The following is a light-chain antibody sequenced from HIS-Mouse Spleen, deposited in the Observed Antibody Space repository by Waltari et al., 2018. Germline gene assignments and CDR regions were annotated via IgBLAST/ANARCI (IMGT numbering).Light chain of an antibody. J-gene: IGLJ2*01. CDR2: EDS. Sequence: SYELTQPPSVSVSPGQTARITCSGDALPKKYAYWYQQKSGQAPVLVIYEDSNGPSGIPGRFSGSSSWTMATLTSSGAQVEDEADYYCYSTDSSGNHRVFGGGTKLTVL. V-gene: IGLV3-10*01. CDR1: ALPKKY. CDR3: YSTDSSGNHRV.